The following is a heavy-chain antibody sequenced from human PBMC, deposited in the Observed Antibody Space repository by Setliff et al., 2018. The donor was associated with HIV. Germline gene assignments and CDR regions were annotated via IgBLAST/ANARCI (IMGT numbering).Heavy chain of an antibody. V-gene: IGHV1-69*06. Sequence: SVKVSCKASGDTFSNYVLSWVRQAPGQGLEWMGGIVLMSGTADYEQKFHGRVTITADKSTSTAYTVHLQMNSLRAEDTAVYYCAKYRGPDISRWYLDYWGQGTLVTVSS. J-gene: IGHJ4*02. D-gene: IGHD5-12*01. CDR1: GDTFSNYV. CDR3: AKYRGPDISRWYLDY. CDR2: IVLMSGTA.